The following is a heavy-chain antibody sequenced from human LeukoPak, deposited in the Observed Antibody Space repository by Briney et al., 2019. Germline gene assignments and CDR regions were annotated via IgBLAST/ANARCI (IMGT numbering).Heavy chain of an antibody. Sequence: SETLSLTCTVSGGSIGSYYWSWIRQPAGKGLEWIGRIYTSGSTNYNPSLKSRVTMSVDTSKNQFSLKLSSVTAADTAVYYCARDKSRYFDWLQFDYWGQGTLVTVSS. V-gene: IGHV4-4*07. J-gene: IGHJ4*02. D-gene: IGHD3-9*01. CDR3: ARDKSRYFDWLQFDY. CDR1: GGSIGSYY. CDR2: IYTSGST.